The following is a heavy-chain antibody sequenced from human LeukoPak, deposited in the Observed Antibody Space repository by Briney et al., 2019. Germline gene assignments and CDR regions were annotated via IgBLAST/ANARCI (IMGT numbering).Heavy chain of an antibody. D-gene: IGHD4-23*01. Sequence: GGSLRLSCAASGFTFSSYSMNWVRQAPGKGLEWVSYISSSSSTIYYADSVKGRFTISRDNAKNSLYLQMNSLRAEDTAVYYCATNPVVTPRTTKYYYYYMDVWGKGTTVTVSS. V-gene: IGHV3-48*01. CDR2: ISSSSSTI. CDR3: ATNPVVTPRTTKYYYYYMDV. CDR1: GFTFSSYS. J-gene: IGHJ6*03.